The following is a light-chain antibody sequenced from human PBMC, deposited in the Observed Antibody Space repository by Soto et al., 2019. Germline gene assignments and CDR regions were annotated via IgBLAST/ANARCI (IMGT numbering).Light chain of an antibody. CDR1: QSVFSSSKNKNY. CDR2: WAS. Sequence: DIVMTQSPDSLAVSLGGRATINCKSSQSVFSSSKNKNYLAWYQQKPGQPPKLLLYWASTRASGVPDRFSGSGSGTDFTLTITSLQAEDVALYYCQQYYGSPYTFGQGTKLEI. J-gene: IGKJ2*01. CDR3: QQYYGSPYT. V-gene: IGKV4-1*01.